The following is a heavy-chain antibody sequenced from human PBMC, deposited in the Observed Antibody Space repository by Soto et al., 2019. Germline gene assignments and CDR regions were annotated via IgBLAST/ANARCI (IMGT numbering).Heavy chain of an antibody. J-gene: IGHJ6*02. V-gene: IGHV1-18*01. CDR2: ISAYNGNT. D-gene: IGHD4-17*01. CDR1: GYTFTSYG. CDR3: ARDRRRYGDPETIYYYYGMDV. Sequence: ASVKVSCKASGYTFTSYGISWVRQAPGQGLEWMGWISAYNGNTNYAQKLQGRVTMTTDTSTSTAYMELRSLRSDDTAVYYCARDRRRYGDPETIYYYYGMDVWGQGTTVTVSS.